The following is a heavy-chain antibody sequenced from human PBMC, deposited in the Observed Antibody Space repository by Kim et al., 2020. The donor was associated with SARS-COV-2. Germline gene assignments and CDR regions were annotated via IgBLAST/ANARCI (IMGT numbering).Heavy chain of an antibody. Sequence: NTAYADSVKGRFTISRDNAKNTLYLQMNSLRAEDSAVYYCVRATASRALDVWGQGTMVTVSS. CDR2: NT. J-gene: IGHJ3*01. CDR3: VRATASRALDV. V-gene: IGHV3-74*01.